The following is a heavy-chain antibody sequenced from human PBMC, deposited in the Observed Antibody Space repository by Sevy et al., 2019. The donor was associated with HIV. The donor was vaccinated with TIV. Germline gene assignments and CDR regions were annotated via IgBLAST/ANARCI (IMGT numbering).Heavy chain of an antibody. Sequence: VSVKVSCKASGYTFTGYYMHWVRQAPGQGLEWMGRINPNSGGTNYAQKFQGRVTMTRDTSISTAYMELSRLRSDDTAVYYCARSQERGYYYYYYGMDVWGQGTTVTVSS. D-gene: IGHD5-12*01. V-gene: IGHV1-2*06. CDR3: ARSQERGYYYYYYGMDV. J-gene: IGHJ6*02. CDR2: INPNSGGT. CDR1: GYTFTGYY.